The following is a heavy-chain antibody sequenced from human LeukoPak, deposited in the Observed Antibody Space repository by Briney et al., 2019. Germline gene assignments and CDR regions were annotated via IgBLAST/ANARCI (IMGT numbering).Heavy chain of an antibody. Sequence: GGSLRLSCAASGFTFSSYAMSWVRQAPGQGLEWVSAISGSGGSTYYADSVKGRFTISRDNSKNTLYLQMNSLRAEDTAVYYCPKAVYYDFWSGYYPAYYYYGMDVWGQGTTVTVSS. V-gene: IGHV3-23*01. J-gene: IGHJ6*02. D-gene: IGHD3-3*01. CDR2: ISGSGGST. CDR1: GFTFSSYA. CDR3: PKAVYYDFWSGYYPAYYYYGMDV.